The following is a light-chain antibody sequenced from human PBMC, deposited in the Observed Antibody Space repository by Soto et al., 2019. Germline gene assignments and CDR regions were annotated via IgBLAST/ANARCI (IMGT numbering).Light chain of an antibody. V-gene: IGKV3-20*01. CDR1: ESVTRNY. J-gene: IGKJ1*01. CDR3: QQYGSSPPT. Sequence: VLTQSPGTLSLSPGERATLSCRASESVTRNYLAWYQQKPGQGPRLLIYGASSRATGTPDRFSGSGSGTDFTLTINRLEPEDFALYYCQQYGSSPPTFGQGTKVDI. CDR2: GAS.